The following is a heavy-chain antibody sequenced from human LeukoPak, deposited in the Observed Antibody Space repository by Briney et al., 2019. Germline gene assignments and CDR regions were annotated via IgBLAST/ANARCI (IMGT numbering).Heavy chain of an antibody. CDR3: AKDRLTVAHFDY. D-gene: IGHD4-23*01. V-gene: IGHV3-23*01. CDR1: GFTFSSYG. CDR2: ISGSGGST. Sequence: GGSLRLSCTTSGFTFSSYGMSWVRQAPGKGLEWVSAISGSGGSTYYADSVKGRFTISRDNSKNTLYLQMNSLRAEDTAVYYCAKDRLTVAHFDYWGQGTPVTVSS. J-gene: IGHJ4*02.